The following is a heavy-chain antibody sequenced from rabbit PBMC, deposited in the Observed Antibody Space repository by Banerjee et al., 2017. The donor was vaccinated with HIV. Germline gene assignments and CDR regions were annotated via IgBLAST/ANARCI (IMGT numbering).Heavy chain of an antibody. CDR2: IYAGSSGST. CDR1: GFSFSSTYY. Sequence: SGFSFSSTYYMCWVRQVPGKGLEWIACIYAGSSGSTYYASWAKGRFTISKTSSTTVTLQMTSLTAADTATYFCARSRGGTIPDYFNLWGPGTLVTVS. V-gene: IGHV1S40*01. CDR3: ARSRGGTIPDYFNL. J-gene: IGHJ4*01. D-gene: IGHD4-1*01.